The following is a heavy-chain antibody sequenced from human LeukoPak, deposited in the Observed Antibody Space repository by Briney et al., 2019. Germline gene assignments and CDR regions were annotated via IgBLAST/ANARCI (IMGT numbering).Heavy chain of an antibody. D-gene: IGHD2-15*01. CDR1: GYTFTSYD. CDR3: AREGAVVAATPNYYYYMDV. V-gene: IGHV1-8*01. Sequence: ASVKVSCKASGYTFTSYDINWVRQATGQGLEWMGWMNPNSGNTGYAQKFQGRVTMTRNTSISTAYMELRSLRSDDTAVYYCAREGAVVAATPNYYYYMDVWGKGTTVTVSS. CDR2: MNPNSGNT. J-gene: IGHJ6*03.